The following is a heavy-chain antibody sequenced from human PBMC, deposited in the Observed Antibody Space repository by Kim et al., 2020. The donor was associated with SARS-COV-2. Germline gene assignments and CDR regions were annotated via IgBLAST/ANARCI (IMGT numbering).Heavy chain of an antibody. V-gene: IGHV3-23*01. J-gene: IGHJ6*02. D-gene: IGHD3-10*01. CDR3: GYGSGSYVRAYGMDV. Sequence: GGSLRLSCAASGFTFSSYAMSWVRQAPGKGLEWVSAISGSGGSTYYADSVKGRFTISRDNSKNTLYLQMNSLRAEDTAVYYCGYGSGSYVRAYGMDVWGQGTTVTVSS. CDR2: ISGSGGST. CDR1: GFTFSSYA.